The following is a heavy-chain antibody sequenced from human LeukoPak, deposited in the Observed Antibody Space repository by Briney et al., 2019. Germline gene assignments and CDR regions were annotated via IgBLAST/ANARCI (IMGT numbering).Heavy chain of an antibody. D-gene: IGHD3-10*01. V-gene: IGHV1-8*03. CDR1: GYTFTSYG. Sequence: ASVKVSCKASGYTFTSYGISWVRQATGQGLEWMGWMNPNSGNTGYAQKFQGRVTITRNTSISTAYMELSSLRSEDTAVYYCARVMDGSGSYRFYYYYMDVWGKGTTVTVSS. J-gene: IGHJ6*03. CDR2: MNPNSGNT. CDR3: ARVMDGSGSYRFYYYYMDV.